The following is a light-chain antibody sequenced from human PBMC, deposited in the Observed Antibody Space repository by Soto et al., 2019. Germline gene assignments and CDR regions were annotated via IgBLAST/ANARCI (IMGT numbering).Light chain of an antibody. J-gene: IGKJ5*01. Sequence: DIQMTQSPSSLSASVGDRVTITCRASQSISIFLNWYQQKPGKAPKLLIYAASNLQSGVPSRFGGSGSGTDFTLTISSLQPEDFATYYCQQSYNTPPITFGQGTRLEIK. V-gene: IGKV1-39*01. CDR1: QSISIF. CDR3: QQSYNTPPIT. CDR2: AAS.